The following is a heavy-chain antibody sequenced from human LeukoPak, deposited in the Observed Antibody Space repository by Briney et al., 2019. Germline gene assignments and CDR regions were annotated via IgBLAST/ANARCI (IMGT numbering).Heavy chain of an antibody. Sequence: ASVKVSCKASGGTFSSYAISWVRQAPGQGLEWMGGIIPIFGTANYAQKFQGRVTITADESTSTAYMELSSLRSEDTAVYYRARSFYCSSTSCYYDYWGQGTLVTVSS. D-gene: IGHD2-2*01. J-gene: IGHJ4*02. CDR1: GGTFSSYA. V-gene: IGHV1-69*13. CDR2: IIPIFGTA. CDR3: ARSFYCSSTSCYYDY.